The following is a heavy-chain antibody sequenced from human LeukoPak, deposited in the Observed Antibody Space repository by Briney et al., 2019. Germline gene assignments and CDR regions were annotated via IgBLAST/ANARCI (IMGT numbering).Heavy chain of an antibody. CDR2: ISSSSSYI. V-gene: IGHV3-21*01. CDR1: GFTFSSYS. CDR3: ARDQLSTYYYYYYMDV. D-gene: IGHD2-2*01. Sequence: GGSLRLSCAASGFTFSSYSMNWVRQTPGKGLEWVSSISSSSSYIYYADSVKGRFTISRDNAKNSLYLQMNSLRAEDTAVYYSARDQLSTYYYYYYMDVWGKGTTVTVSS. J-gene: IGHJ6*03.